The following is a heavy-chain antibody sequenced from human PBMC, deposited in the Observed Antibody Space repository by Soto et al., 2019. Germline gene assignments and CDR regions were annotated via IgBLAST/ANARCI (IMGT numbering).Heavy chain of an antibody. CDR3: ARVIRGAYYNSPHVT. CDR1: GYTFTGYF. D-gene: IGHD3-10*01. J-gene: IGHJ5*02. V-gene: IGHV1-2*02. Sequence: ASVKVSCKASGYTFTGYFMHWVRQAPGQGLEWMGWINPYSGGADYAQSFQGRVTMTRDTSISTVYMELSRLRFDDTAVYYCARVIRGAYYNSPHVTWGRGTGGTVSS. CDR2: INPYSGGA.